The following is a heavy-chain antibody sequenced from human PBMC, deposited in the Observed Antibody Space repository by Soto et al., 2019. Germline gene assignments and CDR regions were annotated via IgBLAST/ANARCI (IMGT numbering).Heavy chain of an antibody. Sequence: QVQLVESGGGVVQPGRSLGLSCAASGFTFNTYGMHWVRQAPGKGLEWVAAISYDGINQYYVDSVKGRFTISRDNSKNTLYVQMNSLRAEDTALYYYARSPQPTRGIHWYFDLWGRGTLVTVSS. V-gene: IGHV3-30*03. CDR2: ISYDGINQ. CDR1: GFTFNTYG. D-gene: IGHD1-26*01. J-gene: IGHJ2*01. CDR3: ARSPQPTRGIHWYFDL.